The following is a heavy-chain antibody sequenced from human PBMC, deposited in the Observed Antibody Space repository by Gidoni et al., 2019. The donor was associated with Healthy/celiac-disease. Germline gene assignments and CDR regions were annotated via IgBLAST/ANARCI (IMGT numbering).Heavy chain of an antibody. J-gene: IGHJ5*02. CDR1: GYSFTSYW. CDR2: IYPGDSDT. CDR3: ARHTRGRWGYSYGLGLHNWFDP. D-gene: IGHD5-18*01. V-gene: IGHV5-51*01. Sequence: EVQLVQSGAEVKKPGESLKISCKGSGYSFTSYWIGWVRQMPGKGLEWMGLIYPGDSDTRYSPAFQGQVTISADKSISTAYLQWSSLKASDTAMYYCARHTRGRWGYSYGLGLHNWFDPWGQGTLVTVSS.